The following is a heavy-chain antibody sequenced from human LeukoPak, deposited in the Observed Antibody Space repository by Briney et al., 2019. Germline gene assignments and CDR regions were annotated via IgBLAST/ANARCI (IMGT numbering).Heavy chain of an antibody. Sequence: GGSLRLSCAASEFTFRNYAMSWVRQAPGKGLEWVSVISGSGGSTYYADSVKGRFTISRDNSKNTLYLQMNSLRAEDTAIYYCAKERIEAAGTDYWGQGTLVTVSS. D-gene: IGHD6-13*01. J-gene: IGHJ4*02. CDR2: ISGSGGST. CDR3: AKERIEAAGTDY. CDR1: EFTFRNYA. V-gene: IGHV3-23*01.